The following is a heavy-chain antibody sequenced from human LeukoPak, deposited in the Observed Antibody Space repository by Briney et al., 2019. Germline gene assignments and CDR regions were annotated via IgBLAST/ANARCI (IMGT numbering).Heavy chain of an antibody. V-gene: IGHV1-2*04. CDR3: ARAGIAAISFDY. Sequence: ASVTVSCKASGYTFTGYYMHWVRQAPGEGREWMGWINPKRGGTNYVQKFQAWVTITRDTSISTSYMALSRLRSDDTAVYYCARAGIAAISFDYWGQGTLVTVSS. CDR2: INPKRGGT. D-gene: IGHD6-13*01. CDR1: GYTFTGYY. J-gene: IGHJ4*02.